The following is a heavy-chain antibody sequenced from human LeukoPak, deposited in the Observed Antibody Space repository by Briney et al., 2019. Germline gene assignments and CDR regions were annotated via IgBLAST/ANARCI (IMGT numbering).Heavy chain of an antibody. V-gene: IGHV6-1*01. Sequence: SQTLSLTCAISGDSVSSNDAVWSWIRQSPSRGLEWLGRTYYRSKWYYDYAVSVTSRITINPDTSKNQFSLQLNSVTPEDTAVYYCARENTLVRGTRNPFDYWGQGTLVTVSS. J-gene: IGHJ4*02. CDR3: ARENTLVRGTRNPFDY. CDR1: GDSVSSNDAV. CDR2: TYYRSKWYY. D-gene: IGHD3-10*01.